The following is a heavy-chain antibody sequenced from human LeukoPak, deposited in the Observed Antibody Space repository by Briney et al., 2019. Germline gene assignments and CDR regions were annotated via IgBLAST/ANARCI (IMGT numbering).Heavy chain of an antibody. Sequence: GGSLRLPCAASGFTFSSYGMHWVRQAPGKGLEWVAFIRYDGSNKYCADSVKGRFTISRDNSKNTLYLQMNSLRAEDTAVYYCAKDRRDSSSWYVRGLYWGQGTLVTVSS. CDR1: GFTFSSYG. V-gene: IGHV3-30*02. CDR3: AKDRRDSSSWYVRGLY. D-gene: IGHD6-13*01. CDR2: IRYDGSNK. J-gene: IGHJ4*02.